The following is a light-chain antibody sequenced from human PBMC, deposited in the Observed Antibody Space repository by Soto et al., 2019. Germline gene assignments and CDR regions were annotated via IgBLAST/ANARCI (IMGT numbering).Light chain of an antibody. V-gene: IGKV3-20*01. CDR3: QQYGSSGT. J-gene: IGKJ1*01. Sequence: EIVLTQSPLTLSLLAGERATLSCRASQSVSSSYLAWYQQKPGQAPRLLIYGASNRATGIPDRFSGSGSGTDFTLTISRLEPEDFAVYYCQQYGSSGTFGQGTEVDIK. CDR2: GAS. CDR1: QSVSSSY.